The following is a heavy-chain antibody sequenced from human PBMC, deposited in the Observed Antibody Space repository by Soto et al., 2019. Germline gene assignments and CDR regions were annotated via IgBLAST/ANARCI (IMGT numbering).Heavy chain of an antibody. D-gene: IGHD1-26*01. Sequence: PSETLSLTCSVSGGSISDYYWSWIRQPPGRGLEWVGYIYKSGGTNYNPSLKSRVTISVDTSKNLFSLKLSSVTAADTAVYYCARDQNGSPHFDYWGQGTLVTVSS. CDR1: GGSISDYY. CDR2: IYKSGGT. CDR3: ARDQNGSPHFDY. V-gene: IGHV4-59*01. J-gene: IGHJ4*02.